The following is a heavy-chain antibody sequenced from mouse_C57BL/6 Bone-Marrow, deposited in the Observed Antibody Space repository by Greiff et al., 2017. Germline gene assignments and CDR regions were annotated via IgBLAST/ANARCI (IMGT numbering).Heavy chain of an antibody. CDR3: APSLYDGYYVFAY. V-gene: IGHV14-3*01. CDR1: GFNIKNTY. J-gene: IGHJ3*01. Sequence: EVQLQQSVAELVRPGASVKLSCTASGFNIKNTYMHWVKQRPEQGLEWIGRIDPANGNTKYAPKFQGKATITADTSSNTAYLQLSSLTSEDTAIYYCAPSLYDGYYVFAYWGQGTLVTVSA. CDR2: IDPANGNT. D-gene: IGHD2-3*01.